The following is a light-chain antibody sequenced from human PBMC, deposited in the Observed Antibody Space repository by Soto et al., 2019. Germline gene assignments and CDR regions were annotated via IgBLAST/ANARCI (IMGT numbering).Light chain of an antibody. Sequence: QSALTQPASVSGSPGQSITISCTGTSSDVGGYNYVSWYQQHPGKAPKLMIYEVSNRPSGVSNRFSGSKSGNTASLTISGLQAEDEAGYYCTSYTSSITYLFGTGTKVTVL. CDR2: EVS. CDR3: TSYTSSITYL. CDR1: SSDVGGYNY. V-gene: IGLV2-14*01. J-gene: IGLJ1*01.